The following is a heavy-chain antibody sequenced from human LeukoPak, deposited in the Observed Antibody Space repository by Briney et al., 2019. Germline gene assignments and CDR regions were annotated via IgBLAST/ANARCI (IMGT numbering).Heavy chain of an antibody. CDR1: GGSISSYY. V-gene: IGHV4-59*12. CDR3: ARIPPTYYYGSGSSPELHFDY. CDR2: IYYSGST. Sequence: SETLSLTCTVSGGSISSYYWSWIRQPPGKGLEWIGYIYYSGSTYYNPSLKSRVTISVDTSKNQFSLKLSSVTAADTAVYYCARIPPTYYYGSGSSPELHFDYWGQGTLVTVSS. D-gene: IGHD3-10*01. J-gene: IGHJ4*02.